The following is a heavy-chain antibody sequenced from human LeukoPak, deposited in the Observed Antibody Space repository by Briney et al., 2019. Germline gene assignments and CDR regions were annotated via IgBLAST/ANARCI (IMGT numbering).Heavy chain of an antibody. Sequence: SETVSLTCTVSGHPISSGDYYWRWIRRPPAKVQEWIEYIYYSGSTYYNPSLKSRVTLSVDTSKNQFSLKLSSVNAGDTAFYYSARVVCYNYDGGNANDSWGQGTLVTVSS. CDR1: GHPISSGDYY. D-gene: IGHD3-22*01. CDR3: ARVVCYNYDGGNANDS. CDR2: IYYSGST. J-gene: IGHJ4*02. V-gene: IGHV4-30-4*01.